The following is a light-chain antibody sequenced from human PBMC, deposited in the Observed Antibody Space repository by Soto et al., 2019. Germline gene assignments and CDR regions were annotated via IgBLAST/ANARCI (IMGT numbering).Light chain of an antibody. J-gene: IGKJ1*01. CDR1: QSVSSNY. CDR3: HQYGSSRT. V-gene: IGKV3-20*01. Sequence: EIVLTQSPGTLSLSPGERATLSCRASQSVSSNYLAWYQQKSGQAPRVLIYGASYRATGIPDRFSGSGSGTDFTLTTSRLEPEDFAVYYCHQYGSSRTFGQGTKVEIK. CDR2: GAS.